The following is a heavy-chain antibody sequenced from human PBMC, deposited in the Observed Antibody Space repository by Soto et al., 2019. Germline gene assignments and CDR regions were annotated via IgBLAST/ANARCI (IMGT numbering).Heavy chain of an antibody. CDR1: GFTFSTYA. CDR2: ISYDGSNK. D-gene: IGHD4-17*01. V-gene: IGHV3-30-3*01. CDR3: ARGYGDYDWFDP. Sequence: QVQLVESGGGVVQPGRSLRLSCAASGFTFSTYAMHWVRQAPGKGLEWVAVISYDGSNKYYADSVKGRFSISRDNSKNKLYLQMNSLRAEDTAVYECARGYGDYDWFDPWGQGTLVTVSS. J-gene: IGHJ5*02.